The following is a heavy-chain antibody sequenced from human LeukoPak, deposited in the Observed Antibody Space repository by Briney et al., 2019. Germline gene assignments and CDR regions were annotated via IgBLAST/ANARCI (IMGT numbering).Heavy chain of an antibody. CDR2: IRSKAYGGTT. V-gene: IGHV3-49*04. CDR3: TRDGYYYDSSGDKLFDY. CDR1: GFTFGDYA. D-gene: IGHD3-22*01. Sequence: GGSLRLSCAGFGFTFGDYAMSWVRQAPGKGLEWVGFIRSKAYGGTTEYAASVKGRFTTSRDDSKSIAYLQMNSLKTEDTAVYYCTRDGYYYDSSGDKLFDYWGQGTLVTVSS. J-gene: IGHJ4*02.